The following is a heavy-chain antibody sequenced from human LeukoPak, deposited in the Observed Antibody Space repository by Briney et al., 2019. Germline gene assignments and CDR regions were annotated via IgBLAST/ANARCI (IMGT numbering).Heavy chain of an antibody. D-gene: IGHD6-13*01. CDR2: ISYSTNTI. J-gene: IGHJ4*02. Sequence: GGSLRLSCAASGFAFNKYSMNWVRQAPGKGLEWISYISYSTNTIYYADSVKGRFTISRDNAKNSLYLQMNSLRAEDTAMYYCARVAIATAGQEDYWGQGTLVTVSS. CDR1: GFAFNKYS. V-gene: IGHV3-48*01. CDR3: ARVAIATAGQEDY.